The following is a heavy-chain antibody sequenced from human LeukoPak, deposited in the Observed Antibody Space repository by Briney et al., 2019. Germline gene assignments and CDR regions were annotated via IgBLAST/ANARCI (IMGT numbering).Heavy chain of an antibody. Sequence: ASVKVSCKASGYTSSSYDINWVRQATGQGLEWMGWMNPNSGNTGYAQRFQGRVAMTRSTSISTAYMELSSLTSDDTAVYYCARSFVGTRKRNDYWGQGTLVTVSS. CDR3: ARSFVGTRKRNDY. CDR2: MNPNSGNT. D-gene: IGHD2-21*01. CDR1: GYTSSSYD. J-gene: IGHJ4*02. V-gene: IGHV1-8*01.